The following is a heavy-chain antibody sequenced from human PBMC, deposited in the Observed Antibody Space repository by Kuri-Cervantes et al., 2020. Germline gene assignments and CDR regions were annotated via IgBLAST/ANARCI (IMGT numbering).Heavy chain of an antibody. CDR1: GFTFDDYV. Sequence: SLKTSCAASGFTFDDYVMHLVRQAPGKGLEWVSGISWNSGSIGYADSVKGRFTISRDNAKNSLYLQMNSLRAEDTAVYYCARVSVARYCSGGSCYLRYSYYYYGMDVWGQGTTVTVSS. D-gene: IGHD2-15*01. J-gene: IGHJ6*02. V-gene: IGHV3-9*01. CDR3: ARVSVARYCSGGSCYLRYSYYYYGMDV. CDR2: ISWNSGSI.